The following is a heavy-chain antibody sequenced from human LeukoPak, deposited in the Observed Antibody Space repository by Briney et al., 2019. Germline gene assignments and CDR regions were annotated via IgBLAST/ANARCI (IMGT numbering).Heavy chain of an antibody. Sequence: GGSLRLSCAASGFTFSSYSMNWVRQAPGKGLEWVSSISSSSSSYIYYADSVKGRFTISRDNAKNSLYLQMNSLRAEDTAVYYCARGLIVVDSVDYWGQGTLVTVSS. CDR2: ISSSSSSYI. CDR3: ARGLIVVDSVDY. V-gene: IGHV3-21*01. J-gene: IGHJ4*02. CDR1: GFTFSSYS. D-gene: IGHD2-2*01.